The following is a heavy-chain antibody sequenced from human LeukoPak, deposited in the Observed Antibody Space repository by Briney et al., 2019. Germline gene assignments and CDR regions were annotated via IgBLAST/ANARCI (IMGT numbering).Heavy chain of an antibody. CDR3: TTAFYNIAVAGKDY. CDR2: IKSKTDGGTT. Sequence: PGGSLRLSCAASGFTFSSYAMSWVRQAPGKGLEWVGRIKSKTDGGTTDYAAPVKGRFTISRDDSKNTLYLQMNSLKTEDTAVYYCTTAFYNIAVAGKDYWGQGTLVTVSS. J-gene: IGHJ4*02. V-gene: IGHV3-15*01. D-gene: IGHD6-19*01. CDR1: GFTFSSYA.